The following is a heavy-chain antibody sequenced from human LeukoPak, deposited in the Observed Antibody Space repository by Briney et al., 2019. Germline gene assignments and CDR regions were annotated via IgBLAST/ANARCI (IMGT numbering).Heavy chain of an antibody. CDR1: GFTFRSYW. Sequence: GGSLRLSCAASGFTFRSYWMSWVRQAPGKGLEWVANIKEDGSEKYYVDSVKGRFTISRDSAKNSLYLQMNSLRVEDTAVYYCARDHNYGSDDWGQGTLVTVSS. V-gene: IGHV3-7*03. CDR3: ARDHNYGSDD. CDR2: IKEDGSEK. D-gene: IGHD5-18*01. J-gene: IGHJ4*02.